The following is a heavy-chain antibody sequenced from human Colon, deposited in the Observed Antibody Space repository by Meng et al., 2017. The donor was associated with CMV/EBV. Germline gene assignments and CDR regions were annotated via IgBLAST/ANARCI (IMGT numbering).Heavy chain of an antibody. V-gene: IGHV3-21*06. CDR3: ARPLSPRSAYSALLAF. D-gene: IGHD2-15*01. CDR1: GFIFSSYG. CDR2: ITTANAYK. J-gene: IGHJ4*02. Sequence: GGSLRLSCAGSGFIFSSYGMNWVRQAPGKGLEWVSSITTANAYKSYAESVKGRFTISRDDVKSSLFLQMDSLRVDDTAVYYCARPLSPRSAYSALLAFWGQGTLVTVSS.